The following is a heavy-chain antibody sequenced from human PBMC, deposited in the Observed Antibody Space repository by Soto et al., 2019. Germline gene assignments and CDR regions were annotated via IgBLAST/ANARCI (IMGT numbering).Heavy chain of an antibody. V-gene: IGHV3-23*01. D-gene: IGHD6-13*01. CDR3: AKDPWEQQLVPSLDY. CDR1: GFTFSSYA. J-gene: IGHJ4*02. CDR2: ISGSGGST. Sequence: GGSLRLSCAASGFTFSSYAMSWVRQAPGKGLEWVSAISGSGGSTYYADSVKGRFTISRDNSKNTLYLQMNSLRAEDTAVYYCAKDPWEQQLVPSLDYWGQGTLVTVSS.